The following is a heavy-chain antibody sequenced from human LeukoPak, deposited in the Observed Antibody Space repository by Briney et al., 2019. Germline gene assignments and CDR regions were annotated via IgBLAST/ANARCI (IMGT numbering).Heavy chain of an antibody. CDR2: IKQDGSEK. CDR3: AGLWFGESNYYYGVDV. Sequence: PGGSLRLSCAASGFIFSSYWMSWVRQAPGKGLEWVANIKQDGSEKYYVDSVKGRFTISRDNAKNSLYLQMNSLRAEDTAVYYCAGLWFGESNYYYGVDVWGKGTTVTVSS. J-gene: IGHJ6*04. CDR1: GFIFSSYW. D-gene: IGHD3-10*01. V-gene: IGHV3-7*03.